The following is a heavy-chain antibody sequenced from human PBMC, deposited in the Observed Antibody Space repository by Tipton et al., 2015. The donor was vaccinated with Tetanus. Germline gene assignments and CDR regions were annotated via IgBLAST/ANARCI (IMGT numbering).Heavy chain of an antibody. CDR3: ARGDYYGSGTYDV. CDR2: INYDGST. J-gene: IGHJ6*02. D-gene: IGHD3-10*01. V-gene: IGHV4-34*01. Sequence: TLSLTCAVYGGTFNNYFWTWIRQPPGKGLEWIGEINYDGSTNYSPSLKSRVTLSLDTTKTQVSLKLSSVTAADTAVYYCARGDYYGSGTYDVWGQGTTVTVPS. CDR1: GGTFNNYF.